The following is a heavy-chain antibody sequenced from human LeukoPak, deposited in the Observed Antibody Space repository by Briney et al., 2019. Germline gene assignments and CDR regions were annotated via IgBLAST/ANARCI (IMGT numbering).Heavy chain of an antibody. CDR3: ASPSYSSSSHYYYYYMDV. Sequence: SVKVSCKASGGTFSSYAISWVRQAPGQGLEWMGGIIPIFGTANYAQKFQGRVTITADKSTSTAYMELSSLRSEDTAVYYCASPSYSSSSHYYYYYMDVWGKGTTVTVSS. V-gene: IGHV1-69*06. J-gene: IGHJ6*03. CDR1: GGTFSSYA. D-gene: IGHD6-6*01. CDR2: IIPIFGTA.